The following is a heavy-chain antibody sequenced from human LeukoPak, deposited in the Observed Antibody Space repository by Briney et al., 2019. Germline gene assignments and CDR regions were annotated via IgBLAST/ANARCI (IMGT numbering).Heavy chain of an antibody. CDR2: INPSSGGT. V-gene: IGHV1-2*02. Sequence: ASVKVSCKASGYTFTGYYMHWVRQAPGQGLEWMGWINPSSGGTNYAQKFQGRVTMTRDTSISTAYMELSRLRSDDTAVYYCASGGPHSGYDLVGFYYWGQGTLVTVSS. CDR3: ASGGPHSGYDLVGFYY. CDR1: GYTFTGYY. D-gene: IGHD5-12*01. J-gene: IGHJ4*02.